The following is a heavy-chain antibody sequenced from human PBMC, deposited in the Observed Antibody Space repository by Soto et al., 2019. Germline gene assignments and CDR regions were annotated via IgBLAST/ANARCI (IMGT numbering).Heavy chain of an antibody. CDR2: LIPIFGTA. J-gene: IGHJ4*02. Sequence: QVQLVQSGAEVKKPGSSVKVSCKASGGTFSSYAISWVRQAPGQGLEWMGGLIPIFGTANYAQKFQGRVTITADESTSTAYMELSSLRSEDTAVYYFARGHPYCSGGSCYDTDVDYWGQGTLVTVCS. CDR3: ARGHPYCSGGSCYDTDVDY. CDR1: GGTFSSYA. D-gene: IGHD2-15*01. V-gene: IGHV1-69*01.